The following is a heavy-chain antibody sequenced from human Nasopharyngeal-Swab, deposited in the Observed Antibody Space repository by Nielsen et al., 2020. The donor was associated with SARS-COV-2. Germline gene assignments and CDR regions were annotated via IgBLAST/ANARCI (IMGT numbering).Heavy chain of an antibody. J-gene: IGHJ4*02. Sequence: ASVKVSCKASGYTFTGYYIHWVRQAPGQGLEWMGRINPYSGGTNYAQKLQGRVTMTTDTSTSTAYMELRSLRSDDAAVYYCARDGVTGTKRDYWGQGTLVTVSS. D-gene: IGHD1-7*01. CDR2: INPYSGGT. CDR3: ARDGVTGTKRDY. V-gene: IGHV1-2*06. CDR1: GYTFTGYY.